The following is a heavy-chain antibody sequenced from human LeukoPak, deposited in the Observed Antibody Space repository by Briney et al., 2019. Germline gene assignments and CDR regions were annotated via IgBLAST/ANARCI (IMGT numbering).Heavy chain of an antibody. D-gene: IGHD1-26*01. CDR1: GGTFSSYA. CDR3: ARVEWELPMRYYFDY. V-gene: IGHV1-69*05. J-gene: IGHJ4*02. CDR2: IIPIFGTA. Sequence: SVKVSCKASGGTFSSYAISWVRQAPGQGLEWMGGIIPIFGTANYAQKFQGRVTITTDESTSTAYMELSSLRSEDTAVYYCARVEWELPMRYYFDYWGQGTLVTVSS.